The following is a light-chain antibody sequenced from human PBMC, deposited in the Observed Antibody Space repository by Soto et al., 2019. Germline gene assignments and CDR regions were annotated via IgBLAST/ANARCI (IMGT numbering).Light chain of an antibody. CDR1: SGDVGGSNF. CDR2: DVA. J-gene: IGLJ1*01. V-gene: IGLV2-14*03. Sequence: QSALTQPASVSDSPGQSITISCTGTSGDVGGSNFVSWYQQHPGKPPKLIIYDVANRPSGVSNRFSGSKSGSTASLIISRLQTEDEADYYCVSYAGSSTYVXGTGTKVTV. CDR3: VSYAGSSTYV.